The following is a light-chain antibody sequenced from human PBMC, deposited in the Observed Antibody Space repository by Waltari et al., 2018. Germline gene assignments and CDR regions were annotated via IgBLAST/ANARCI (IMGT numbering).Light chain of an antibody. CDR3: CSYAGSRV. Sequence: QSALTQPASVSGSPGQSITISCTGTSRDCGSYNLVSWYQQHPGKAPKLMIYEVSKRPSGVSNRFSGSKSGNTASLTISGLQAEDEADYYCCSYAGSRVFGGGTKLTVL. CDR1: SRDCGSYNL. J-gene: IGLJ3*02. V-gene: IGLV2-23*02. CDR2: EVS.